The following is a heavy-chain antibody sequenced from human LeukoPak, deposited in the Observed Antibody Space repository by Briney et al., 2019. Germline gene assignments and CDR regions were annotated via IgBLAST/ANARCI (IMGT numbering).Heavy chain of an antibody. J-gene: IGHJ4*02. CDR1: GGSISSSNW. V-gene: IGHV4-4*02. CDR3: ARALKGRYGSGSYSFDY. Sequence: SGTLSLTCAVSGGSISSSNWWSWVRQPPGKGLEWIGEIYHSGSTNYNPSLKSRVTISVDKSKNQFSLKLSSVTAADTAVYYCARALKGRYGSGSYSFDYWGQGTLVTVSS. D-gene: IGHD3-10*01. CDR2: IYHSGST.